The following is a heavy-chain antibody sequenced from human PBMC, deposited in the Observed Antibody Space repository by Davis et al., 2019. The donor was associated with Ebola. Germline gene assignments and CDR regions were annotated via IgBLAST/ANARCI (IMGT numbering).Heavy chain of an antibody. Sequence: AASVKVSCKASGYTFTSYGISWVRQAPGQGLEWMGGIIPIFGTANYAQKFQGRVTITADESTSTAYMELSSLRSEDTAVYYCARDRREIGGMDVWGKGTTVTVSS. CDR3: ARDRREIGGMDV. CDR2: IIPIFGTA. D-gene: IGHD5-24*01. V-gene: IGHV1-69*13. J-gene: IGHJ6*04. CDR1: GYTFTSYG.